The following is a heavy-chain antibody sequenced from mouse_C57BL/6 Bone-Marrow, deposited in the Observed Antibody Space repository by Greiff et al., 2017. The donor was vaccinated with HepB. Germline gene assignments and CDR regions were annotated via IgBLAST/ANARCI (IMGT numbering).Heavy chain of an antibody. D-gene: IGHD2-1*01. CDR3: AKDVYYCFDY. V-gene: IGHV2-9-1*01. Sequence: VQLKESGPGLVEPSQSLTISCTASGFSFTSYDISWVRQPPGKGLEWLGVIWTGGGTNYNSALKSRLSISKDNSKSQVFLKMTSLQTDDTARYYCAKDVYYCFDYWGRGKALTVTA. CDR1: GFSFTSYD. J-gene: IGHJ2*01. CDR2: IWTGGGT.